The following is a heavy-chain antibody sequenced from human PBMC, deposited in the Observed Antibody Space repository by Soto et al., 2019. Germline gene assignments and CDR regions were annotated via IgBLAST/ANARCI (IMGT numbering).Heavy chain of an antibody. CDR1: GYTFTSYA. D-gene: IGHD5-12*01. Sequence: QVQLVQSGAEEKKPGASVKVSCKASGYTFTSYAMHWVRQAPGQRLEWMGWINAGNGNTKYSQKFQGRVTITRDTSASTAYMELSSLRSEDTAVYYCVRNRMATITRDAFDIWGQGTMVTVSS. J-gene: IGHJ3*02. V-gene: IGHV1-3*05. CDR3: VRNRMATITRDAFDI. CDR2: INAGNGNT.